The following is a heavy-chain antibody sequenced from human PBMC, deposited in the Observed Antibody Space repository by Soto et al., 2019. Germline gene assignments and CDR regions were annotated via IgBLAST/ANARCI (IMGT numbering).Heavy chain of an antibody. D-gene: IGHD6-19*01. J-gene: IGHJ4*02. CDR2: ISSSSRTI. CDR1: GFTFSSYS. Sequence: GGSLRLSCAASGFTFSSYSMNWVRQAPGKGLEWVSYISSSSRTIYYADSVKGRFTISRDNAKNSLYLQMNSLRAEDTAVYYCSRSIAVAALDYWGQGTLVTVSS. V-gene: IGHV3-48*01. CDR3: SRSIAVAALDY.